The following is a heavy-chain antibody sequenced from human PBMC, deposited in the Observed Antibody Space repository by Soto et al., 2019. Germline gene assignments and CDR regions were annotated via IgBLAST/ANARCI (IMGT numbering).Heavy chain of an antibody. D-gene: IGHD2-8*02. CDR3: ARDKITGLFDY. V-gene: IGHV4-34*01. Sequence: QVQLQQWGAGLLKPSETLSLTCAVYGGSFSGYYWTWIRQPPGTGLEWIGEINHSGSTNYNPSLKTRAIISVDPSKNQFSLKLTSVTAADTAVYYCARDKITGLFDYWGQGTLVTVSS. CDR1: GGSFSGYY. J-gene: IGHJ4*02. CDR2: INHSGST.